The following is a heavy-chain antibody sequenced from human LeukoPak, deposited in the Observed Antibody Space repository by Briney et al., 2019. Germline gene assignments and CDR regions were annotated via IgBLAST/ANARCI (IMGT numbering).Heavy chain of an antibody. CDR3: AKGRPEDSVLLWFGEFFDY. V-gene: IGHV3-23*01. D-gene: IGHD3-10*01. Sequence: GGSLRLSCAASGFTFSSYAMSWVRQAPGKGLEWVSAISGSGGSTYYADSVKGRFTISRDNSKNTLYLQMNSLRAEDTAVYYCAKGRPEDSVLLWFGEFFDYWGQGTLVTVSS. CDR1: GFTFSSYA. J-gene: IGHJ4*02. CDR2: ISGSGGST.